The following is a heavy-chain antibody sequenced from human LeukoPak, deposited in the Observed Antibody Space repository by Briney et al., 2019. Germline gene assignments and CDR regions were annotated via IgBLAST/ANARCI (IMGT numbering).Heavy chain of an antibody. Sequence: ASVKVSCKASGYTFTSYGISWVRQAPGKGLEWMGLVDPEDGETIYAEKFQGRVTITADTSTDTAYMELSSLRSEDTAVYYCATRGVVPAIPLAYWGQGTLVTVSS. J-gene: IGHJ4*02. CDR2: VDPEDGET. V-gene: IGHV1-69-2*01. CDR1: GYTFTSYG. D-gene: IGHD2-2*01. CDR3: ATRGVVPAIPLAY.